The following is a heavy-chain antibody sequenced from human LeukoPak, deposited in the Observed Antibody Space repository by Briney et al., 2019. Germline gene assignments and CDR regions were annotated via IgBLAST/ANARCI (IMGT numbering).Heavy chain of an antibody. J-gene: IGHJ4*02. CDR2: IYTHNGDT. CDR3: GRGGSSGVDY. CDR1: GYTFTRNA. Sequence: GASVKVSCKTSGYTFTRNAVHWVRQAPGQRLEWMGYIYTHNGDTKYSQKFQGRVTLTRDTSASTGYVELSSLTSEDTAVYYCGRGGSSGVDYWGQGTLVTVSS. D-gene: IGHD2-15*01. V-gene: IGHV1-3*04.